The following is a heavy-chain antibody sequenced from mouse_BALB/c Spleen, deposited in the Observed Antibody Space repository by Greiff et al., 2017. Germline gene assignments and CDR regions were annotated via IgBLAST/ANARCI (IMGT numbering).Heavy chain of an antibody. Sequence: QVQLQQSGADLVKPGASVKLSCKASGYTFTSYYMYWVKQRPGQGLEWIGGINPSNGGTNFNEKVKSKATLTVDKSSSTAYMKLSSLTSEDTAVYYCTREGDYGYDYWGQGTSVTVSS. CDR1: GYTFTSYY. V-gene: IGHV1S81*02. D-gene: IGHD2-2*01. CDR2: INPSNGGT. J-gene: IGHJ4*01. CDR3: TREGDYGYDY.